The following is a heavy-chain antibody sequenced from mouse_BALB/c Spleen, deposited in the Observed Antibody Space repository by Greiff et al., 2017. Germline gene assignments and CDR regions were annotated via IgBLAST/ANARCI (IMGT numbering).Heavy chain of an antibody. CDR2: IYPSDSYT. Sequence: QVQLQQSGAELVRPGASVKLSCKASGYTFTSYWINWVKQRPGQGLEWIGNIYPSDSYTNYNQKFKDKATLTVDKSSSTAYMQLSSPTSEDSAVYYCTTYGNYGLHDYWGQGTTLTVSS. CDR3: TTYGNYGLHDY. V-gene: IGHV1-69*02. CDR1: GYTFTSYW. J-gene: IGHJ2*01. D-gene: IGHD2-1*01.